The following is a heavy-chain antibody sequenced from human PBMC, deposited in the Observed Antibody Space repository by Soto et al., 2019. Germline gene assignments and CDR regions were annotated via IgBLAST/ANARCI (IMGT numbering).Heavy chain of an antibody. CDR3: TRVRVRMTAIVFYFDS. J-gene: IGHJ4*02. V-gene: IGHV4-61*08. D-gene: IGHD2-21*02. CDR2: IFHTGSA. Sequence: SETLSLTCSVSGVSITNSDYYWSWIRQPPGKGLEWIGYIFHTGSASYKSSLKGRVTFSVDTSKNQFSLNLKSVTAADTAVYFCTRVRVRMTAIVFYFDSWGQGSLVTVSS. CDR1: GVSITNSDYY.